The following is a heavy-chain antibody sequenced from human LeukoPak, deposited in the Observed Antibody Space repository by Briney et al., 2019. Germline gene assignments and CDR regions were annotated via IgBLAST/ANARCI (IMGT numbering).Heavy chain of an antibody. V-gene: IGHV3-30*04. CDR2: LSYDGSNI. D-gene: IGHD6-19*01. CDR3: ARERKYSRGWAQDY. J-gene: IGHJ4*02. CDR1: GFTFSSYD. Sequence: PGGSLRLSCAVSGFTFSSYDMHWVRQAPGKGLEWVAVLSYDGSNIYYADSVKGRFTISRDNSKNTLYLQMTSLRAEDTAVYYCARERKYSRGWAQDYWGQGSLVTVSS.